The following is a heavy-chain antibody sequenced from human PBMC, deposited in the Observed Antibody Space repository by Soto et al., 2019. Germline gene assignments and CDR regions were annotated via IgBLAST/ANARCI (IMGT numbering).Heavy chain of an antibody. J-gene: IGHJ4*02. CDR1: GFTFGSYS. D-gene: IGHD5-18*01. CDR3: ANDGGYSYGPYDY. Sequence: EVQLVESGGGLVQPGGSLRLSCAASGFTFGSYSMNWVRQAPGKGLEWVSYISSSSSTIYYADSVEGRFTISRDNAKNSLYRQMNSLRAEETAVYYCANDGGYSYGPYDYWGQGTLVTVSS. V-gene: IGHV3-48*01. CDR2: ISSSSSTI.